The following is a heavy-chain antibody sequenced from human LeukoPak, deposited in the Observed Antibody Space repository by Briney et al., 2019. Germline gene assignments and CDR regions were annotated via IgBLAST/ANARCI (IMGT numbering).Heavy chain of an antibody. Sequence: GGSLRLSCKVSGFNVRANYMGWVRQAPGKGLEYVSVLDSGGATHYADSVKGRFTVSRDNAWNMLYLQMHSLRVEDTAIYYCAREFRDSFDVWGQGTWVTVSS. D-gene: IGHD3-10*01. CDR2: LDSGGAT. CDR1: GFNVRANY. V-gene: IGHV3-53*01. CDR3: AREFRDSFDV. J-gene: IGHJ3*01.